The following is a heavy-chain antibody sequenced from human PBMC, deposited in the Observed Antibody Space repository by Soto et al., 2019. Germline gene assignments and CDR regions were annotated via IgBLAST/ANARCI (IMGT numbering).Heavy chain of an antibody. J-gene: IGHJ4*02. Sequence: GGSLRLSCAASGFTFSSYAMSWVRQAPGKGLEWVSAISGSGGSAYYADSVKGRFTVSRDNAKNTLYLQMNSLRAEDTALYYCARDTDGLHYWGQGTMVTVSS. V-gene: IGHV3-23*01. CDR3: ARDTDGLHY. CDR2: ISGSGGSA. CDR1: GFTFSSYA.